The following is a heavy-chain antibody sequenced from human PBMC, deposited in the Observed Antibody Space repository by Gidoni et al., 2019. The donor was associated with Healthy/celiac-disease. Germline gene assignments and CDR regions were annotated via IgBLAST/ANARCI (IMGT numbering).Heavy chain of an antibody. J-gene: IGHJ3*02. CDR2: IKSKTDGGTT. V-gene: IGHV3-15*01. CDR3: TTGPYVVVDDAFDI. CDR1: GFPFSNAW. D-gene: IGHD2-21*01. Sequence: EVQLVESGGGLVKPGGSLRLSCAASGFPFSNAWMSWVRQAPGKGLEWVGRIKSKTDGGTTDYAAPVKGRFTISRDDSKNTLYLQMNSLKTEDTAVYYCTTGPYVVVDDAFDIWGQGTMVTVSS.